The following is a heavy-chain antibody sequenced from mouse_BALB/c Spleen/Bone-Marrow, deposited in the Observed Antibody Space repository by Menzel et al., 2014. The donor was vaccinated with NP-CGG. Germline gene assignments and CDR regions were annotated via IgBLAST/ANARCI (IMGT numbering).Heavy chain of an antibody. CDR1: GFTFSDHY. CDR3: VRDGDYRYACFTY. D-gene: IGHD2-14*01. V-gene: IGHV5-4*02. CDR2: ISDGGTYT. Sequence: EVKVVESGGGLVKPGGSLKLSCAASGFTFSDHYIYWVRQTPEKRLEWVATISDGGTYTYYPDTVKGRFTISRDNAKNNLYLQMNGLKSEDTAMYYCVRDGDYRYACFTYWGQGTLVTVSA. J-gene: IGHJ3*01.